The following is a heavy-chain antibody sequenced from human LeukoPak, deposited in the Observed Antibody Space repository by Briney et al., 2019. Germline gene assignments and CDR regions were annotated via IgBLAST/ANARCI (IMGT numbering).Heavy chain of an antibody. J-gene: IGHJ4*02. Sequence: PSETLSLTCAVYGGSFSGYYWSWIRQPPGKGLEWIGEINHSGSTNYNPSLKSRVTISVDTSKNQFSLKLSSVTAADTAVYCCARGLVLRYFDWLPYFDYWGQGTLVTVSS. CDR3: ARGLVLRYFDWLPYFDY. D-gene: IGHD3-9*01. CDR1: GGSFSGYY. CDR2: INHSGST. V-gene: IGHV4-34*01.